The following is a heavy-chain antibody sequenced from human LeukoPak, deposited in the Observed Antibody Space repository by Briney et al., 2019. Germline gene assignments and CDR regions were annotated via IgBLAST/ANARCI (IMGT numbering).Heavy chain of an antibody. CDR2: INSDGTIT. D-gene: IGHD2/OR15-2a*01. CDR3: AGCNSGRISN. J-gene: IGHJ1*01. Sequence: GGSLGLGHAASGFTFSNLGMHWVRQAPGKGLVWVSRINSDGTITTYADSVKGRFTISRDNAKNTLYLQVNSLRDEDTAVYYCAGCNSGRISNWRQGTLVTVSS. V-gene: IGHV3-74*01. CDR1: GFTFSNLG.